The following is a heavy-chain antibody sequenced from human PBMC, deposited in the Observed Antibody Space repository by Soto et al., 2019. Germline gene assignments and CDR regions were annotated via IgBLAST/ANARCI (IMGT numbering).Heavy chain of an antibody. CDR2: VSVSGGST. CDR1: GFPFSSYA. Sequence: EVQLLESGGGLVQPGGSLRLSCAASGFPFSSYAMTWVRQAPGKGLDWVSAVSVSGGSTYYADSVKGRFTISRDNSKNTLYLQKNSLRAEDTAVNYCARGRVWFGEFLDYWGQGTLVTVSS. V-gene: IGHV3-23*01. J-gene: IGHJ4*02. CDR3: ARGRVWFGEFLDY. D-gene: IGHD3-10*01.